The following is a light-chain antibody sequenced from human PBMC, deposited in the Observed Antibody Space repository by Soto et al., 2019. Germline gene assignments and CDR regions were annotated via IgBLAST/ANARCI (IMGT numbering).Light chain of an antibody. J-gene: IGKJ5*01. CDR3: QQRNVWPPVT. V-gene: IGKV3-11*01. Sequence: VVLTQSPATLSLSPGERATLSCRTSLSVSVYLDWYQQKPGQAPRLLISDASNRATGIPARFSGSGSGTDFTLTISSLQSADFAVYYCQQRNVWPPVTFGQGTRLEIK. CDR2: DAS. CDR1: LSVSVY.